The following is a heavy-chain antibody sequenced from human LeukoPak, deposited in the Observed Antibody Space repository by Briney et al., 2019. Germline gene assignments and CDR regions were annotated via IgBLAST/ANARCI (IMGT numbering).Heavy chain of an antibody. CDR2: IKQDGREI. V-gene: IGHV3-7*01. D-gene: IGHD3-9*01. CDR1: GFTLSSYW. J-gene: IGHJ4*02. Sequence: GGSLRLSCAASGFTLSSYWMSWVRQAPGKGLEWVANIKQDGREIYYVDSVKGRFTISRDNAKNSLYLQMNSLRAEDTAVYYCAKDLFALRYFDWAPFDYWGQGTLVTVSS. CDR3: AKDLFALRYFDWAPFDY.